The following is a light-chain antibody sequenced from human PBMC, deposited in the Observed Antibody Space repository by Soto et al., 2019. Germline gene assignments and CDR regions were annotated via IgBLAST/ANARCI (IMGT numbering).Light chain of an antibody. CDR2: GAS. Sequence: DIQMTQSPSSLSASVGDRVTITCRTSQRINTYLNWYQQKPGKAPKLLIYGASSLQSGVPLRFSGSGSGTDFTLTITTLQPEDFATYYCQESYSFLWGTCGQGTKVEIK. J-gene: IGKJ1*01. V-gene: IGKV1-39*01. CDR1: QRINTY. CDR3: QESYSFLWGT.